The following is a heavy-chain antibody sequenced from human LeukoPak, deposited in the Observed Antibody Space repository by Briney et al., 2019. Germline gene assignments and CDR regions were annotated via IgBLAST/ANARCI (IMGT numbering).Heavy chain of an antibody. J-gene: IGHJ4*02. D-gene: IGHD2/OR15-2a*01. Sequence: PSETLSLTCGVYGGSFNTYYWSWIRQPPGKGLEWIGEVNDSGSTNYNPSLKSRVTILGDASKDQFSLKLTSVTAADTAVYYCARRLSTRSYYLDDWGQGTLVTVSS. V-gene: IGHV4-34*01. CDR2: VNDSGST. CDR1: GGSFNTYY. CDR3: ARRLSTRSYYLDD.